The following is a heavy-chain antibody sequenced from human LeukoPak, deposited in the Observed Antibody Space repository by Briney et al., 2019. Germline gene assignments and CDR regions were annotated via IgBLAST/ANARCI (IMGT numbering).Heavy chain of an antibody. V-gene: IGHV5-51*01. Sequence: GESLKISCKGSGYSFTSYWIGWVRQLPGKGLEWMGIIYPGDSDTRYSPSFQGQVTISADKSISTAYLQWSSLKASDTAMYYCARRDPYDDSSGDAFDIWGQGTMVTASS. J-gene: IGHJ3*02. CDR2: IYPGDSDT. CDR3: ARRDPYDDSSGDAFDI. CDR1: GYSFTSYW. D-gene: IGHD3-22*01.